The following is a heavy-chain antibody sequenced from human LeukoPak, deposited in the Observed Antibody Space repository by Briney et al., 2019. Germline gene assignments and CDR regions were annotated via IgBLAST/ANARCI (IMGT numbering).Heavy chain of an antibody. Sequence: GGSLRLSCAASGFTVSSIYMSWVRQAPGKGLEWVSVIYSGGSTYYADSVKGRFTISRDNSKNTLYLQMNSLRAEDTAVYYCARDCTNGVCYPVWGQGTTVTVSS. J-gene: IGHJ6*02. CDR2: IYSGGST. D-gene: IGHD2-8*01. CDR3: ARDCTNGVCYPV. V-gene: IGHV3-66*01. CDR1: GFTVSSIY.